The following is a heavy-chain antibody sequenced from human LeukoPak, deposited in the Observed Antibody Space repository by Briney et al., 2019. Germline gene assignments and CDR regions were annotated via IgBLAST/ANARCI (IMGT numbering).Heavy chain of an antibody. CDR1: GFTFSSYA. D-gene: IGHD5-24*01. CDR2: ISYDGSNK. CDR3: ARTRDGPFDY. V-gene: IGHV3-30*04. Sequence: GGSLRLSCAASGFTFSSYAMHWVRQAPGKGLEWVAVISYDGSNKYYADSVKGRFTISRDNSKNTLYLQMNSLRVEDTAVYYCARTRDGPFDYWGQGTLVTVPS. J-gene: IGHJ4*02.